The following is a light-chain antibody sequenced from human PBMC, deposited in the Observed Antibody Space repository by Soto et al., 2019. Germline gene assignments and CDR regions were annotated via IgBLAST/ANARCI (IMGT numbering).Light chain of an antibody. Sequence: EIVLTQSPGTLSLSPGERATLSCRASQSISSSYFAWYQQKPGQAPRLLIYGASNRATGVPDRFSGSGSGTDFSLTISRLEPEDFAVYYCRLYGSSPHITFGPGTKVDIK. V-gene: IGKV3-20*01. CDR2: GAS. J-gene: IGKJ3*01. CDR3: RLYGSSPHIT. CDR1: QSISSSY.